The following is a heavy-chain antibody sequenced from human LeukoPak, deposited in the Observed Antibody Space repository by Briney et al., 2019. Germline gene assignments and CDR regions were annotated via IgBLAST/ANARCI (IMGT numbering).Heavy chain of an antibody. Sequence: SETLSLTCTVSGDSIGTSGYYWSWIRQHPGTGLEWIAYIHYIGNTYYNPSLESRVTMSVDTSSNQFSLNVASVTAADTAVYYCARVRDDYFFDYWGQEILVTVSS. D-gene: IGHD3-3*01. CDR3: ARVRDDYFFDY. CDR1: GDSIGTSGYY. J-gene: IGHJ4*02. V-gene: IGHV4-31*03. CDR2: IHYIGNT.